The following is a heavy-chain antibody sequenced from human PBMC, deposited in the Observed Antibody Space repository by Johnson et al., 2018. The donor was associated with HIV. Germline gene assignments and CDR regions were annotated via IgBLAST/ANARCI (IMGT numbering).Heavy chain of an antibody. V-gene: IGHV3-25*04. D-gene: IGHD5-18*01. CDR3: AKTHTYGGAFDI. Sequence: NCVRQAPGNGLELVGQVNPNGGNTYLIDSGKDRFNTSRDNAKNTLHLQMNSLRAEDTAVYFCAKTHTYGGAFDIWGHGTKVTVSS. CDR2: VNPNGGNT. J-gene: IGHJ3*02.